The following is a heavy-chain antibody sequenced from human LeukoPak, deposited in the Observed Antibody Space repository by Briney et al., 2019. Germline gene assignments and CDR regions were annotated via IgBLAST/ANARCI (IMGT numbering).Heavy chain of an antibody. CDR3: ARAGARYSSGWYWFDP. D-gene: IGHD6-19*01. CDR1: GGSISNYY. V-gene: IGHV4-59*01. J-gene: IGHJ5*02. Sequence: SGTLSLTCTVSGGSISNYYWNWIRQPPGKGLEWIGYIYYSGSTNYNPSLKSRVTISVDTSKNQFSLKLSSVTAADTAVYYCARAGARYSSGWYWFDPWGQGTLVTVSS. CDR2: IYYSGST.